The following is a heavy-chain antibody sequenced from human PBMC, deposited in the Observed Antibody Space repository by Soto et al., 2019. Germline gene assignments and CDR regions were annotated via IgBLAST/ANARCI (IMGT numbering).Heavy chain of an antibody. CDR3: ARDGDVNTGFGKDC. V-gene: IGHV3-33*01. CDR1: GFTFSSYG. Sequence: PGGSLRLSCAASGFTFSSYGMHWVRQAPGKGLEWVAFIWHDGGNKFYAESVKGRFTISRDNSKNTLYLQMTSLSAEDTAMYYCARDGDVNTGFGKDCWGQGTLGTVSS. D-gene: IGHD3-16*01. CDR2: IWHDGGNK. J-gene: IGHJ4*02.